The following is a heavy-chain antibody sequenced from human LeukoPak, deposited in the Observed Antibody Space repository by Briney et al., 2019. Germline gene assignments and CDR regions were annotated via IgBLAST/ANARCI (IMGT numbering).Heavy chain of an antibody. Sequence: GGSLRLSCAASGFPFSSYWMHWVRQVPGKGLLWVSRINSDGSATIYADSVRGLFTISRDNAKNTLYLQMSGLRVEDTAVYHCASDSPYYGMDVWGQGTTVTVSS. CDR3: ASDSPYYGMDV. CDR1: GFPFSSYW. V-gene: IGHV3-74*01. J-gene: IGHJ6*02. CDR2: INSDGSAT.